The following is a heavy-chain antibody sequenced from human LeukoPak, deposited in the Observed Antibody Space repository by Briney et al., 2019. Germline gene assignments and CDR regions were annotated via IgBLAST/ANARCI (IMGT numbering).Heavy chain of an antibody. Sequence: GSGPTLVKPSETLSLTCTVSGGSISSYYWSWIRQPPGKGLEWIGYIYYSGSTNYNPSLKSRVTISVDTSKNQFSLKLSSVTAAGTAVYYCARWDYYDSSGYYGYWGQGTLVTVSS. V-gene: IGHV4-59*08. D-gene: IGHD3-22*01. J-gene: IGHJ4*02. CDR1: GGSISSYY. CDR3: ARWDYYDSSGYYGY. CDR2: IYYSGST.